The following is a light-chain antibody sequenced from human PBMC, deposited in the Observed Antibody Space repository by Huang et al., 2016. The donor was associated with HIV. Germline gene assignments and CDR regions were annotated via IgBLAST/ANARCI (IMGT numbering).Light chain of an antibody. V-gene: IGKV1-6*02. CDR1: QDITND. Sequence: AIQLTQSPSSLSASVGDRVTITCRASQDITNDLGWYQQKPGKAPKLLFSAASTLRSGVPSRFSGSGSGTDFTLTISSLQPEDFATYFCLQDFNYPRTFGQGTRVEIK. J-gene: IGKJ1*01. CDR3: LQDFNYPRT. CDR2: AAS.